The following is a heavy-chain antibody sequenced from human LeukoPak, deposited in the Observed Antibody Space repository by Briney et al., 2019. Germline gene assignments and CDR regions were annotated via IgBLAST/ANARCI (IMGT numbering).Heavy chain of an antibody. CDR3: ARDSQYDSSGHAP. V-gene: IGHV4-34*01. J-gene: IGHJ5*02. CDR1: GGSFSGYY. CDR2: INHSGST. Sequence: PSETLSLTCAVYGGSFSGYYWSWIRQPPGKGLEWIGEINHSGSTYYSASLKSRVTISVDTSKNQFSLKLPSVTAADTAVYYCARDSQYDSSGHAPWGQGILVTVSS. D-gene: IGHD3-22*01.